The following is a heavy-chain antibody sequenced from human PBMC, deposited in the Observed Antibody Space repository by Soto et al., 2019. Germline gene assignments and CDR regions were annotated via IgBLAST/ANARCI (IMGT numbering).Heavy chain of an antibody. CDR1: GGSFSGYY. Sequence: SETLSLTCAVYGGSFSGYYWRWIRQPPGKGLEWIGEINHSGSTNYNPSLKSRVTISVDTSKNQFSLKLSSVTAADTAVYYCARGRYYGSGRSNWFDPWGQGTLVTVS. V-gene: IGHV4-34*01. CDR2: INHSGST. D-gene: IGHD3-10*01. J-gene: IGHJ5*02. CDR3: ARGRYYGSGRSNWFDP.